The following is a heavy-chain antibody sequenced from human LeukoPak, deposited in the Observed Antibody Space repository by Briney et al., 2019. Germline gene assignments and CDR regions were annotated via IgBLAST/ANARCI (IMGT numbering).Heavy chain of an antibody. Sequence: GGSLRLSCAASGFTFSNYWMGRVRQAPGKGLEWVANIKQDGSEKYYVDSVKGRFTISRDNTKSSLYLQMNSLRDEDTAVYYCARDIGDCSSLSCYNHYYYMDVWGKGTTVTVSS. V-gene: IGHV3-7*01. J-gene: IGHJ6*03. D-gene: IGHD2-2*02. CDR2: IKQDGSEK. CDR3: ARDIGDCSSLSCYNHYYYMDV. CDR1: GFTFSNYW.